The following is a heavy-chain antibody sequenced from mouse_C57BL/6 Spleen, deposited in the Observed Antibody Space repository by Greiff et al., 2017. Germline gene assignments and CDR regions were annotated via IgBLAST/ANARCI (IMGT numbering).Heavy chain of an antibody. D-gene: IGHD3-2*02. J-gene: IGHJ2*01. Sequence: EVKLMESEGGLVQPGSSMKLSCTASGFTFSDYYMAWVRQVPEKGLEWVANINYDGSSTYYLDSLKSRFIISRDNAKNILYLQMSSLKSEDTATYYCARVRQLRPYYFDYWGQGTTLTVSS. V-gene: IGHV5-16*01. CDR3: ARVRQLRPYYFDY. CDR1: GFTFSDYY. CDR2: INYDGSST.